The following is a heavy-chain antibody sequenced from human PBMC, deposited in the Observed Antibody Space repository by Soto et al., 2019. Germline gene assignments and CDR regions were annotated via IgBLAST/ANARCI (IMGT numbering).Heavy chain of an antibody. J-gene: IGHJ4*02. CDR1: GGSISSGDYY. D-gene: IGHD3-22*01. CDR2: IYYSGST. CDR3: AREPRLDTIDSSGIFDY. Sequence: SETLSLTCTVSGGSISSGDYYWSWIRQPPGKGLGWIGYIYYSGSTYYNPSLKSRVTISVDTSKNQFSLKLSSVTAADTAVYYCAREPRLDTIDSSGIFDYWGQGTLVTVSS. V-gene: IGHV4-30-4*01.